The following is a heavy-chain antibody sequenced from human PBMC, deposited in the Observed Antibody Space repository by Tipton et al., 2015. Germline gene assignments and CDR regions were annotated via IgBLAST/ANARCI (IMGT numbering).Heavy chain of an antibody. D-gene: IGHD6-19*01. J-gene: IGHJ4*02. V-gene: IGHV4-39*07. CDR2: IYSSGGT. CDR1: GGSISGSTYY. CDR3: ARAVAGTFDY. Sequence: TLSLTCTVSGGSISGSTYYWVWIRQPPGKGLEWIASIYSSGGTYYSPSLKSRVTISVDTSKNQFSLKLSSVTAADTAVYYCARAVAGTFDYWGQGTLVTVSS.